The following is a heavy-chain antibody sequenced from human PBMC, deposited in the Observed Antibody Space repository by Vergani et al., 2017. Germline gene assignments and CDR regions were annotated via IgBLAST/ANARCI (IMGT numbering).Heavy chain of an antibody. J-gene: IGHJ6*02. CDR3: ARVFPYYDSMDV. Sequence: QVQLQQWGAGLLKPSETLSLTCAVYGGSFSGYYWSWIRQPPGKGLEWIGEINHSGSTNYNPSLKSRVTISVDTSKNQFSLKLSSVTAADTAVYYCARVFPYYDSMDVWGQGTTVTVSS. D-gene: IGHD3-22*01. CDR1: GGSFSGYY. CDR2: INHSGST. V-gene: IGHV4-34*01.